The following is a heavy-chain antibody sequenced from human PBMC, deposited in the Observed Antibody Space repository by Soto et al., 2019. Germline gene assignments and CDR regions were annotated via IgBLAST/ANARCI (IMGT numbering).Heavy chain of an antibody. CDR3: ARAYEGDYFDY. CDR1: GFTFSSYA. J-gene: IGHJ4*02. CDR2: ISYEGSNK. Sequence: QVQLVESGGGVVQPGRSLRLSCAASGFTFSSYAMHWVRQAPGKGLEWVAVISYEGSNKYYADSVKGRFTISRDNSKNMLYLQMNSLRAEDTAVYYCARAYEGDYFDYWGQGTLVTVSS. D-gene: IGHD3-16*01. V-gene: IGHV3-30-3*01.